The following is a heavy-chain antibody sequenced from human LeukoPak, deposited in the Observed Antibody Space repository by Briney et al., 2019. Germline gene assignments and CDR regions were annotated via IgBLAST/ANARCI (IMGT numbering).Heavy chain of an antibody. Sequence: PSETLSLTCTVSGGSISGYYWSWSRQPPGKGVEWIGNLYYMRGAWYKSSLKSRVTISVDTSKNQFSLKLSSVTAADTAVYYCARLFSPDSSGIDYWGQGTLVTVSS. D-gene: IGHD3-22*01. V-gene: IGHV4-59*08. CDR1: GGSISGYY. CDR3: ARLFSPDSSGIDY. J-gene: IGHJ4*02. CDR2: LYYMRGA.